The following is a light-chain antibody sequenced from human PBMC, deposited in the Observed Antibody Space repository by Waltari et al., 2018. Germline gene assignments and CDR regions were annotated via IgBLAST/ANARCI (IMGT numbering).Light chain of an antibody. CDR3: SSCTTSNTVV. J-gene: IGLJ1*01. Sequence: QSALTQPASVSGSPGQSIAISCTGTSSDLGSYNYVSWYQQPPGKAPKLMISEVSNRPPGVSDRSSGAKSGNTASLTISGLQAEDEADYYCSSCTTSNTVVFGTGTKVTVL. V-gene: IGLV2-14*01. CDR1: SSDLGSYNY. CDR2: EVS.